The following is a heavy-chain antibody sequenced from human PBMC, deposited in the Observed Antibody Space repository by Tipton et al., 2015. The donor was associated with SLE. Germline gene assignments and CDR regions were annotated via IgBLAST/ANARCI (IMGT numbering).Heavy chain of an antibody. Sequence: TLSLTCAVSGGSISSSNWWSWVRQPPGKGLEWIGEIYHSGSTNYNPSLKSRVTISVDKSKNQFSLKLSSVTAADTAVYYCARDSFQHYYDLAFDIWGQGTMVTVSS. CDR1: GGSISSSNW. J-gene: IGHJ3*02. CDR2: IYHSGST. CDR3: ARDSFQHYYDLAFDI. D-gene: IGHD3-22*01. V-gene: IGHV4-4*02.